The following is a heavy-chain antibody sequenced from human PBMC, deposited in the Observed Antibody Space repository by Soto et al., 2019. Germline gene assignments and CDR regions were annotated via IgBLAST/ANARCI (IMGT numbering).Heavy chain of an antibody. D-gene: IGHD3-3*01. V-gene: IGHV1-18*04. CDR2: ISAYNGNT. CDR1: GYTFTSYG. J-gene: IGHJ6*02. CDR3: ARDQSLRFLEWLSDYYYYGMDV. Sequence: ASVKVSCKASGYTFTSYGISWVRQAPAQGLEWMGWISAYNGNTNYAQKLQGRVTMTTDTSTSTAYMELRSLRSDDTAVYYCARDQSLRFLEWLSDYYYYGMDVWGQGTTVTVSS.